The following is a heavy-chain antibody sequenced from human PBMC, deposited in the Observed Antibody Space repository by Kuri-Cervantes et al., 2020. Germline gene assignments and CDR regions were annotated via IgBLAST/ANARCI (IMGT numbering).Heavy chain of an antibody. Sequence: GESLKISCVASGFTFSSYAMSWVRQAPGKGLEWVSGISGSGGSTYYADSVKGRFTISRDNSKNTLYLQMNSLRAEDTAVYYCAKDATYSSSWYFDYWGQGTLVTVSS. V-gene: IGHV3-23*01. CDR3: AKDATYSSSWYFDY. D-gene: IGHD6-13*01. CDR1: GFTFSSYA. J-gene: IGHJ4*02. CDR2: ISGSGGST.